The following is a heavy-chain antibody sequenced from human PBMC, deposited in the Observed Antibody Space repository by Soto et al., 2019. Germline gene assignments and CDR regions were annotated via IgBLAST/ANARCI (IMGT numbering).Heavy chain of an antibody. V-gene: IGHV1-46*01. J-gene: IGHJ3*01. CDR3: ARDPGFGEFYCAFDL. Sequence: ASVKVSCKASGYTFASYYMHWVRQAPGQGLEWLGLVSPNDGATKYAQKFQGRDTMTRDTSTTTVHMQLSSLKSEDTALYNCARDPGFGEFYCAFDLWCQGSLITDSS. CDR2: VSPNDGAT. CDR1: GYTFASYY. D-gene: IGHD3-10*01.